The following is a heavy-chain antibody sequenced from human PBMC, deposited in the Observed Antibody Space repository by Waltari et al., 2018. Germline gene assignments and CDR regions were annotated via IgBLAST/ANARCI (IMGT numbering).Heavy chain of an antibody. CDR1: GFTVSSNY. CDR2: IYSGGST. V-gene: IGHV3-53*01. D-gene: IGHD3-3*01. J-gene: IGHJ6*02. Sequence: EVQLVESGGGLIQPGGSLRLSCAASGFTVSSNYMSWVRQAPGKGLECVSVIYSGGSTYYADSVKGRFTISRDNSKNTLYLQMNSLRAEDTAVYYCARDYDFWSGYYGMDVWGQGTTVTVSS. CDR3: ARDYDFWSGYYGMDV.